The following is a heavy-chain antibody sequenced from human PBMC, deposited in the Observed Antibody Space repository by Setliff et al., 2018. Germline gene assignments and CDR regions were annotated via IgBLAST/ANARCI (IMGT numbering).Heavy chain of an antibody. Sequence: PSETLSLTCAVSGYSISSGYYWGWIRQPPGRGLEWIGSIYHSGSTYYNPSLKSRVTISVDTSKNQVSLKLSSVTAADTAVYYCARAFGLQYYFDYWGQGTPVTVSS. CDR2: IYHSGST. CDR3: ARAFGLQYYFDY. V-gene: IGHV4-38-2*01. J-gene: IGHJ4*02. CDR1: GYSISSGYY. D-gene: IGHD3-16*01.